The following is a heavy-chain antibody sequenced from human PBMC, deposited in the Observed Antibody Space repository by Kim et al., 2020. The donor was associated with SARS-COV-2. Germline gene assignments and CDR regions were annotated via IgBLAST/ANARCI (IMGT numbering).Heavy chain of an antibody. J-gene: IGHJ6*02. CDR3: ARGLRSYYYGMDV. Sequence: YNPPHKSRVTISVDTSQNQFSLKLSSVTAADTALYYCARGLRSYYYGMDVWGQGTTVTVSS. V-gene: IGHV4-59*09. D-gene: IGHD3-16*02.